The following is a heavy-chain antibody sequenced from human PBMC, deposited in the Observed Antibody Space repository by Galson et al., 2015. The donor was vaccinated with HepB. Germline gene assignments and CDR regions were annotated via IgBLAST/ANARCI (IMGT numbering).Heavy chain of an antibody. Sequence: SLRLSCAASGFTFSSYALHWVRQAPGKGLEWVALISYDGSEKYYADSVKGRFTISRDNSKNTLYPQMNSLRAEDTAVYYCARDKYDFWSGYPAYLFDYWGQGTLVTVSS. V-gene: IGHV3-30-3*01. CDR3: ARDKYDFWSGYPAYLFDY. D-gene: IGHD3-3*01. J-gene: IGHJ4*02. CDR2: ISYDGSEK. CDR1: GFTFSSYA.